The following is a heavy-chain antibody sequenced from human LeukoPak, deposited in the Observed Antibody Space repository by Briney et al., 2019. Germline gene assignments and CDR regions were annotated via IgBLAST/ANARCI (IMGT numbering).Heavy chain of an antibody. CDR2: INHSGIT. Sequence: SETLSLTCAVYGGSFSGYYWTWIRQPPGKGLEWIWKINHSGITNYNPSLKSRVIISVDTSKNQFSLKLSSVTAADTAVYYCARVPPRSYDFWSDYQPVSYWGQGTLVTVSS. CDR1: GGSFSGYY. J-gene: IGHJ4*02. D-gene: IGHD3-3*01. CDR3: ARVPPRSYDFWSDYQPVSY. V-gene: IGHV4-34*01.